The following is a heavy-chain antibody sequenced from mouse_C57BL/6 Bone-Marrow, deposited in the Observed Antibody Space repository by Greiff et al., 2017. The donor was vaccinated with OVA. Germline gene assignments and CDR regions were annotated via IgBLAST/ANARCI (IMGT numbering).Heavy chain of an antibody. CDR2: IDPEDGET. CDR1: GFNIKDYY. CDR3: ARGRTTVVAAYWYFDV. J-gene: IGHJ1*03. D-gene: IGHD1-1*01. Sequence: VQLQQSGAELVKPGASVKLSCTASGFNIKDYYMHWVKQRTEQGLEWIGRIDPEDGETKYAPKFPGKATITADTSSNTAYLQLSSLTSEDTAVYYCARGRTTVVAAYWYFDVWGTGTTVTVSS. V-gene: IGHV14-2*01.